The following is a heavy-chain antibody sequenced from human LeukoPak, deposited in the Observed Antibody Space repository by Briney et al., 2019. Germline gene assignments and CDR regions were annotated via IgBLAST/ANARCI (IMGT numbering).Heavy chain of an antibody. CDR2: IHYSGST. J-gene: IGHJ3*02. CDR1: GGSISSYY. D-gene: IGHD1-26*01. CDR3: TKSSDYSGTYFGI. Sequence: SETLSLTCTVSGGSISSYYWSWIRQPPGKGLEWIGYIHYSGSTNYNSSLKSRVTISIDPSKNQFSLKLSSMTAADTAVYYCTKSSDYSGTYFGIWGQGTMVTVSS. V-gene: IGHV4-59*01.